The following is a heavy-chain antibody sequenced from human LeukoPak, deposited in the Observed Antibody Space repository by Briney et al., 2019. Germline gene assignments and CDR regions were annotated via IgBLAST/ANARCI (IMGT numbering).Heavy chain of an antibody. J-gene: IGHJ5*02. CDR1: GGSISSSSYY. CDR2: INHSGST. CDR3: ARAPLAYYDFWSGYLNWFDP. V-gene: IGHV4-39*07. D-gene: IGHD3-3*01. Sequence: PSETLSLTCTVSGGSISSSSYYWGWIRQPPGKGLEWIGEINHSGSTNYNPSLKSRVTISVDTSKNQFSLKLSSVTAADTAVYYCARAPLAYYDFWSGYLNWFDPWGQGTLVTVSS.